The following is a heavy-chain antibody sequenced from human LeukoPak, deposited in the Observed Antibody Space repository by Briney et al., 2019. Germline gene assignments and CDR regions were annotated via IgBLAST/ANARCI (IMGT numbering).Heavy chain of an antibody. CDR3: AKVRAPRISMVRELIMTHGSLDY. J-gene: IGHJ4*02. Sequence: GGSLRLSCAASGFTFSSYEMNWVRQAPGKGLECVSVISGSSGSTYYADSVQGRFTISRDNSKNTLYLQMHSLRVEDTAVYYCAKVRAPRISMVRELIMTHGSLDYWGQGTLVTVSS. CDR2: ISGSSGST. CDR1: GFTFSSYE. V-gene: IGHV3-23*01. D-gene: IGHD3-10*01.